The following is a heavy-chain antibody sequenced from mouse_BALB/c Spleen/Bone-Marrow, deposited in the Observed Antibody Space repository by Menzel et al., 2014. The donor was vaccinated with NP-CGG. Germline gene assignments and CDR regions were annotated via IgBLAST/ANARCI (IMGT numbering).Heavy chain of an antibody. J-gene: IGHJ2*01. Sequence: QVQMPQPGAGLVKPGASVTLSCKASGYTFTGYILHWVKQRAGQGLEWIGWVYPGSFHMKYNEKFKDRATLTADKSSSTVDMELNRLTSEDSAVHFCARHEETGISSDFLYAIDYWGQGTTLT. CDR3: ARHEETGISSDFLYAIDY. V-gene: IGHV1-62-2*01. CDR1: GYTFTGYI. D-gene: IGHD1-1*01. CDR2: VYPGSFHM.